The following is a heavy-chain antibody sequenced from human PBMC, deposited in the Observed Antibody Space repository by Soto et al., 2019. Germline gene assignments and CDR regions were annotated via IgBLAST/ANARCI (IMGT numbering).Heavy chain of an antibody. D-gene: IGHD2-2*01. CDR1: GGSISSGGYY. V-gene: IGHV4-31*03. CDR2: IYYSGST. J-gene: IGHJ5*02. CDR3: ARGIVVVPAALNWFDP. Sequence: QVQLQESGPGLVKPSQTLSLTCTVSGGSISSGGYYWSWIRQHPGKGLEWIGYIYYSGSTYYNPSLTSRATISVDASKNPFSLKLRSVTAADTAVYYCARGIVVVPAALNWFDPWGQGTLVTVSS.